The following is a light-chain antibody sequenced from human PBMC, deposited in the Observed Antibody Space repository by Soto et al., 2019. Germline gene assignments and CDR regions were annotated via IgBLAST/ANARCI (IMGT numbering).Light chain of an antibody. CDR3: QQYRSSPLT. CDR2: DTS. CDR1: QSVFSSSAKRDY. J-gene: IGKJ2*01. Sequence: DIVMTQSPDSLAVSLGERATINCKSSQSVFSSSAKRDYLAWFQQKAGQAPKTLIYDTSTREPGVPGRFSGSGSGTEFTLTITNLQAEDVASYYCQQYRSSPLTFGQGTKVEIK. V-gene: IGKV4-1*01.